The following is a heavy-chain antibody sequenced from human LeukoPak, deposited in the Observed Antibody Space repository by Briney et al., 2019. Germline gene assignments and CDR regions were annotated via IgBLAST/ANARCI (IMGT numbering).Heavy chain of an antibody. CDR2: IYYSGST. CDR3: VFSAGPFDY. D-gene: IGHD6-13*01. J-gene: IGHJ4*02. CDR1: GGSISSSSYY. Sequence: SETXSLTCTVSGGSISSSSYYWGWIRQPPGKGLEWIGSIYYSGSTYYNPSLKSRVTISVDTPKNQFSLKLSSVTAADTAVYYCVFSAGPFDYWGQGTLVTVSS. V-gene: IGHV4-39*01.